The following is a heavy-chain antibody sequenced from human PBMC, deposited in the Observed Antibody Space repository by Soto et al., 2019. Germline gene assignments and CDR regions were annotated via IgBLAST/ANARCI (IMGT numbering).Heavy chain of an antibody. J-gene: IGHJ4*02. D-gene: IGHD3-10*01. Sequence: SVKVFCKASADTFTGYTVTWVRQAPGQGLEWVGRVIPILGASNFAQKFQGRVTISADKSADTAYMVLTGLTSEDTAVYYCARSRGSYYTNFDSWGQGTLVTVSS. CDR1: ADTFTGYT. CDR2: VIPILGAS. CDR3: ARSRGSYYTNFDS. V-gene: IGHV1-69*08.